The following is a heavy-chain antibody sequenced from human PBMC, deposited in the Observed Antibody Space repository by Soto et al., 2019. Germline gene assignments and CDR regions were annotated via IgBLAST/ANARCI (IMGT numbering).Heavy chain of an antibody. CDR2: INPHSGNT. CDR3: TREGSAPYYYYGMDA. CDR1: GYTFTGYY. J-gene: IGHJ6*02. D-gene: IGHD3-10*01. V-gene: IGHV1-2*02. Sequence: ASVKVSCKASGYTFTGYYMHWVRQAPGQGLEWMGWINPHSGNTNYAQNLQGRVFMTADTSTSTAYMELRSLRSDDTAIYYCTREGSAPYYYYGMDAWGQGTTVTVSS.